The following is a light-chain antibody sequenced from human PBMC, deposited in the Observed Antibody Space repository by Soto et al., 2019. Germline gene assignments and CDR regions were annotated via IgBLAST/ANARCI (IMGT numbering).Light chain of an antibody. CDR2: EVS. CDR3: CSYAGSATYVL. V-gene: IGLV2-23*02. J-gene: IGLJ2*01. Sequence: QSVLTQPASVSGSPGQSITISCAGTSSDVGSYDLVSWYQQYPGKAPKLIIFEVSRRPSGVSNRFSGSKSGNTASLAISGLQAEDEADYYCCSYAGSATYVLFGGGTKVTVL. CDR1: SSDVGSYDL.